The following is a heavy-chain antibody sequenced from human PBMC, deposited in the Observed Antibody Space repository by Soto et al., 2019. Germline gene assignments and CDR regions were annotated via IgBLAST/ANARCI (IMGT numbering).Heavy chain of an antibody. Sequence: SGPTLVNPTHTLTLTCTFSGFSLSTSGMRVSWIRQPPGKALEWLARIDWDDDKLYSTSLKTRLTISKDTSKNQVVLTMTNMDPVDTATYYCARSIVAAGNRWSDPWGQGTLVTVSS. CDR2: IDWDDDK. V-gene: IGHV2-70*04. CDR3: ARSIVAAGNRWSDP. D-gene: IGHD6-13*01. J-gene: IGHJ5*02. CDR1: GFSLSTSGMR.